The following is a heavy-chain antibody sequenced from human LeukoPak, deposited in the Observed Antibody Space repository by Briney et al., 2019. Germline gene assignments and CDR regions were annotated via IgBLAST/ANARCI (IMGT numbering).Heavy chain of an antibody. CDR2: INHSGTT. D-gene: IGHD5-18*01. CDR1: GGSFSGYY. CDR3: ARGLVDTAMIYFDY. J-gene: IGHJ4*02. Sequence: SETLSLTCAVYGGSFSGYYCSWIRQPPRKGLEWIGEINHSGTTNYNPSLKSRVTISVDTSKNQFSLKLSSVTAADTAVYYCARGLVDTAMIYFDYWGQGTLVTVSS. V-gene: IGHV4-34*01.